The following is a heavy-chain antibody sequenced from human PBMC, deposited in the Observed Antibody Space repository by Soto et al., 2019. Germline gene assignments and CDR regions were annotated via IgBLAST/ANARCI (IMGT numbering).Heavy chain of an antibody. J-gene: IGHJ5*02. D-gene: IGHD3-10*01. CDR2: FDPEDGET. CDR1: GYTLTELS. Sequence: ASVKVSCKVSGYTLTELSMHWVRQAPGKGLEWMGGFDPEDGETIYAQKFQGRVTMTEDTSTDTAYMELSSLRSEDTAVYYCATWGYYGSGSKFDPWGQGTLVTVFS. CDR3: ATWGYYGSGSKFDP. V-gene: IGHV1-24*01.